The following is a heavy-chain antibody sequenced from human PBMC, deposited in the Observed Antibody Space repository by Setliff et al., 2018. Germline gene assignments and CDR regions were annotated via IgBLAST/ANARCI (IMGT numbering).Heavy chain of an antibody. J-gene: IGHJ3*02. D-gene: IGHD6-19*01. CDR2: INPNSGGT. CDR3: ARYSSGWYDAFDI. CDR1: GYTFTGYY. Sequence: ASVKVSCKASGYTFTGYYMHWVRQAPGQGLEWMGWINPNSGGTNYAQKFQGWVTMTRDTSISTAYMELSRLRSDDTAVYYCARYSSGWYDAFDIWGQGTMVTVSS. V-gene: IGHV1-2*04.